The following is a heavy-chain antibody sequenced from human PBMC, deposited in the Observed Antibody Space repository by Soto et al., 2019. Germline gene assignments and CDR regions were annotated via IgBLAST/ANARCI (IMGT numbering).Heavy chain of an antibody. V-gene: IGHV1-69*01. CDR3: AIDEPMYSSCWDPLTYYYGMDV. J-gene: IGHJ6*02. CDR2: IIPIFGTA. D-gene: IGHD6-13*01. Sequence: QVQLVQSGAEVKKPGSSVKVSCKASGSTFSSYAISWVRQAPGQGLEWMGGIIPIFGTANYAQKFQGRVTITADESTSTAYMELSSLRSEDTAVYYCAIDEPMYSSCWDPLTYYYGMDVWGQGTTVTVSS. CDR1: GSTFSSYA.